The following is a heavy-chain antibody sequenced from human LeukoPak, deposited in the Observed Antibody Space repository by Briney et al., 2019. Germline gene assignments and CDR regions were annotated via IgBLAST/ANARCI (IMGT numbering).Heavy chain of an antibody. CDR2: ISGSGGST. CDR3: AKGIHVRGVSSYYYMDV. D-gene: IGHD3-10*02. CDR1: GFTFSSYG. J-gene: IGHJ6*03. V-gene: IGHV3-23*01. Sequence: PGGSLRLSCAASGFTFSSYGMSWVRQAPGKGLEWVSAISGSGGSTYYADSVKGRFTISRDNSKNTLYLQMNSLRAEDTAVYYCAKGIHVRGVSSYYYMDVWGKGTTVTISS.